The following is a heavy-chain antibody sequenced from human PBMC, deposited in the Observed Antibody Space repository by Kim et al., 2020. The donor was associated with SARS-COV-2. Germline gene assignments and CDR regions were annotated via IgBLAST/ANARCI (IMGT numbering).Heavy chain of an antibody. J-gene: IGHJ6*03. V-gene: IGHV4-59*01. CDR1: GGSISSYY. CDR3: ARAVGAAYSSGWYNYYYYMDV. CDR2: IYYSGST. D-gene: IGHD6-19*01. Sequence: SETLSLTCTVSGGSISSYYWSWIRQPPGKGLEWIGYIYYSGSTNYNPSLKSRVTISVDTSKNQFSLKLSSVTAVDTAVYYCARAVGAAYSSGWYNYYYYMDVWGKGTTVTVSS.